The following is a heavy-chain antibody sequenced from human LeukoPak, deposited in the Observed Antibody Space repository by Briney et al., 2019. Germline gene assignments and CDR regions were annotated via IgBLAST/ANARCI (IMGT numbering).Heavy chain of an antibody. CDR2: IYYSGST. Sequence: PSETLSLTCTVSGDSISSSSYYWGWLRQPPGKGLEWIGSIYYSGSTYYNPSLKSRVTISVDTSKNQFSLKLSSVTAADTAVYYCARSGRYCSSTSCYRPSYYYYYMDVWGKGTTVTVSS. CDR1: GDSISSSSYY. D-gene: IGHD2-2*01. V-gene: IGHV4-39*07. J-gene: IGHJ6*03. CDR3: ARSGRYCSSTSCYRPSYYYYYMDV.